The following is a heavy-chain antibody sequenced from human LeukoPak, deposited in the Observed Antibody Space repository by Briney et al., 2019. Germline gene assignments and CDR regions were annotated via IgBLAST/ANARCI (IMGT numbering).Heavy chain of an antibody. V-gene: IGHV3-48*03. CDR2: ISSSGSTI. D-gene: IGHD3-16*02. Sequence: GGSLRLSCAASGFTFSSYEMNWVRQAPGKGLEWVSYISSSGSTIYYADSVKGRFTISRDNAKNSLYLQMNSLRAEDTAVYYCARGSSPFGGVITNFDYWGHGTLVTV. CDR1: GFTFSSYE. J-gene: IGHJ4*01. CDR3: ARGSSPFGGVITNFDY.